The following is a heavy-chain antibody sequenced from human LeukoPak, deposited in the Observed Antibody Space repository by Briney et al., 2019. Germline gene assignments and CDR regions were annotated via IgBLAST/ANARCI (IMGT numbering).Heavy chain of an antibody. D-gene: IGHD6-19*01. CDR2: ISYDGSNK. CDR1: GFTFNNYG. Sequence: GKSLRLSCAASGFTFNNYGMHWVRQAPGKGLEWVAVISYDGSNKYYADSVKGRFTISRDNSKNTLYLQMNSLRAEDTAVYYCAKDRIAVAGHFDYWGQGTLVTVSS. J-gene: IGHJ4*02. V-gene: IGHV3-30*18. CDR3: AKDRIAVAGHFDY.